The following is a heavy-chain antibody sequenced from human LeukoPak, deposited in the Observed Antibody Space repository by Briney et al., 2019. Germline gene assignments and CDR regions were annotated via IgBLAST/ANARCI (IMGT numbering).Heavy chain of an antibody. V-gene: IGHV3-48*03. CDR3: TRVAPGGWEGY. CDR2: ISSSGGNI. J-gene: IGHJ4*02. CDR1: GFTFSSYE. D-gene: IGHD6-19*01. Sequence: GSLRLSCAASGFTFSSYEMNWVRQAPGKGLEWVSYISSSGGNIYYADSVKGRFTISRDNAKNSLYLQMNSLRAEDTAVYYCTRVAPGGWEGYWGQGTLVTVSS.